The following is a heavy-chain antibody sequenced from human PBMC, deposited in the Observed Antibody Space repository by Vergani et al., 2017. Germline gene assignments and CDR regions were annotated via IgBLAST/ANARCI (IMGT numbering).Heavy chain of an antibody. CDR3: ASLVQGWYNWNAQRRWFDP. V-gene: IGHV3-48*02. CDR1: GFTFSSYS. Sequence: EVQLVESGGGLVQPGGSLRLSCAASGFTFSSYSMNWVRQAPGKGLEWVSYISSSSSTIYYADSVKGRFTISRDNAKNSLYLQMNSLRDEDTAVYYCASLVQGWYNWNAQRRWFDPWGQGTLVTVSS. CDR2: ISSSSSTI. J-gene: IGHJ5*02. D-gene: IGHD1-20*01.